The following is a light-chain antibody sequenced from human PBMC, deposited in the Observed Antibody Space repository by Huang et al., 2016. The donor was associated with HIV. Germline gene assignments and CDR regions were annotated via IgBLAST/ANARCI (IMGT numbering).Light chain of an antibody. Sequence: DIQMTQSPSTLSASIGDRVTITCRASQSLSGWLAWYQQRQGNAPNLLISKASSLQSGVPPRFSGSGSGTDFILTISSLQPDDFATYYCQQLHNSPYTFGQGTKLEIK. J-gene: IGKJ2*01. CDR2: KAS. CDR1: QSLSGW. CDR3: QQLHNSPYT. V-gene: IGKV1-5*03.